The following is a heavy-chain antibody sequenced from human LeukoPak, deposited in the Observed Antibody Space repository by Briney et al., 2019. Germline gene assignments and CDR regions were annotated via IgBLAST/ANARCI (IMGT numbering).Heavy chain of an antibody. V-gene: IGHV4-59*12. CDR2: LYDSGST. Sequence: SETLSLTCNLSGGSKSGNCWSWIRQPPGKGLEWIACLYDSGSTNYNPSLKSRVTMSVDTSKNQFSLKLSSVTAADTAVYYCARGGYSYGYVFDIWGQGTMVTVSS. D-gene: IGHD5-18*01. J-gene: IGHJ3*02. CDR3: ARGGYSYGYVFDI. CDR1: GGSKSGNC.